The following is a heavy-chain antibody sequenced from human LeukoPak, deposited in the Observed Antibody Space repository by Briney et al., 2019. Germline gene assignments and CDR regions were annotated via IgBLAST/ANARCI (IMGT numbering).Heavy chain of an antibody. CDR3: AKSSLRDQYTSSWYYFDY. CDR2: ISGSGGTT. J-gene: IGHJ4*02. D-gene: IGHD6-13*01. Sequence: RGSLRLSCAASGFTFSSYAMSWVRQAPGRGLEWVSAISGSGGTTYHADSVKGRFTISRDNSKNTLYLQMNSLRGEDTAVYYCAKSSLRDQYTSSWYYFDYWGQGTLVTVSS. V-gene: IGHV3-23*01. CDR1: GFTFSSYA.